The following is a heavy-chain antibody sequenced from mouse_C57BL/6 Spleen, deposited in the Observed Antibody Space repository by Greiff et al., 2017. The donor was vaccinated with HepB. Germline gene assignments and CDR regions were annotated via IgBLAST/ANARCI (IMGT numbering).Heavy chain of an antibody. V-gene: IGHV1-19*01. Sequence: DVKLVESGPVLVKPGASVKMSCKASGYTFTDYYMNWVKQSHGKSLEWIGVINPYNGGTSYNQKFKGKATLTVDKSSSTAYMELNSLTSEDSAVYYCARGDSAGYYFDYGGQGTTLTVSS. J-gene: IGHJ2*01. CDR2: INPYNGGT. CDR1: GYTFTDYY. CDR3: ARGDSAGYYFDY. D-gene: IGHD3-2*02.